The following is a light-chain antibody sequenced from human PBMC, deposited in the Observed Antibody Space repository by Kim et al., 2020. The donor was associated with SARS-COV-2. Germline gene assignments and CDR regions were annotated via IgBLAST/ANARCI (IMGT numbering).Light chain of an antibody. J-gene: IGKJ5*01. CDR1: QSVSTS. Sequence: EIVLTQSPAALSLSPGERATLSCRASQSVSTSLAWFQQKPNQAPRLLIYRASYRATGIPARFSGSGSGTDFTLTISSLESEDFVVYYCQQRSNWPLITFGQGTRLEIK. CDR3: QQRSNWPLIT. CDR2: RAS. V-gene: IGKV3-11*01.